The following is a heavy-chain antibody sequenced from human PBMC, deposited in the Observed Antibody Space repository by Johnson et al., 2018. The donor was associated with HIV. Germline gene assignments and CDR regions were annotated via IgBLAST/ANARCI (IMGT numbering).Heavy chain of an antibody. J-gene: IGHJ3*02. V-gene: IGHV3-74*01. D-gene: IGHD3-16*01. CDR3: ARDILRFDAFDI. Sequence: VQLVESGGGLVQPGGSLRLSCAASGFTFSSYWLHWVRQAPGKGLVWVSRINSDGSSTSYADSVKGRFTLSRDNAKNTLYLQMNSLRAEDTAVYYCARDILRFDAFDIWGQGTMVTVSS. CDR2: INSDGSST. CDR1: GFTFSSYW.